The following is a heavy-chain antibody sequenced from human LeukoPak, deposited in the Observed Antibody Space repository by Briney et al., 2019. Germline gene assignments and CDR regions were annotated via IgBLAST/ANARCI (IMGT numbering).Heavy chain of an antibody. Sequence: SETLSLTCTVSGGSISTYYWSWIRQPPGKGLEWIGCIFYSGSTNYSPSLKSRATISVDTSTNRFSLKLSSVTAADTAAYYCARMDTAMDFFDYWGQGTLVTVSS. CDR1: GGSISTYY. V-gene: IGHV4-59*01. D-gene: IGHD5-18*01. CDR3: ARMDTAMDFFDY. CDR2: IFYSGST. J-gene: IGHJ4*02.